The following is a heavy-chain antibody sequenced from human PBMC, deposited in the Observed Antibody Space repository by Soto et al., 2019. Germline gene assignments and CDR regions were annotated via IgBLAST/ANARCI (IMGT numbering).Heavy chain of an antibody. D-gene: IGHD2-2*01. Sequence: EVQLLESGGGLVQPGGSLRLSCAASQFTFSYYAMGWVRQAPGKGLEWVSLISGAGGSTNYADSVKGRFAISRDNSENTLYLQMNSLSAEDTAVYYCAKGRPAFDLWGRGTLVIVPS. CDR2: ISGAGGST. V-gene: IGHV3-23*01. J-gene: IGHJ2*01. CDR3: AKGRPAFDL. CDR1: QFTFSYYA.